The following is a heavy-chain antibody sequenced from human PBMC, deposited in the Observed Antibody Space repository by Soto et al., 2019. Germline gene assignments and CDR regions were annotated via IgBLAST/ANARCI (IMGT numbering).Heavy chain of an antibody. CDR1: GFTFSSYA. CDR3: AKDPGLQYYFDY. Sequence: HPGGSLRLSCAASGFTFSSYAMSWVRQAPGKGLEWVSAISGSGGSTYYADSVKGRFTISRDNSKNTLYLQMNSLRAEDTAVYYCAKDPGLQYYFDYWGQGTLVTVSS. V-gene: IGHV3-23*01. J-gene: IGHJ4*02. D-gene: IGHD2-21*02. CDR2: ISGSGGST.